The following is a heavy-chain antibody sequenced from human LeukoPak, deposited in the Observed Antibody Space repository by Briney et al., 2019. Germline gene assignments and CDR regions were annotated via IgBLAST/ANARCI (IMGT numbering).Heavy chain of an antibody. CDR2: INPNSGGT. J-gene: IGHJ4*02. CDR1: GYTFTGYY. V-gene: IGHV1-2*02. Sequence: GASVKVSCKASGYTFTGYYMHWVRQAPGQGLEWMGWINPNSGGTNYAQKFQGRVTMTRDTSISTAYMELSRLRSDDMAVYYCAREKPPCSGTSCYAGERWTAPPDYWGQGTLVTVSS. CDR3: AREKPPCSGTSCYAGERWTAPPDY. D-gene: IGHD2-2*01.